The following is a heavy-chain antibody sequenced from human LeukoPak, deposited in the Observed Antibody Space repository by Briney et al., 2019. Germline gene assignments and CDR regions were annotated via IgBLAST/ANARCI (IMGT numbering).Heavy chain of an antibody. D-gene: IGHD2-15*01. J-gene: IGHJ3*02. CDR2: INEDGGKT. Sequence: GGSLRLSCTASGFTFSSYPMHWVRQAPGKGLEWVSLINEDGGKTFYADSVRGRFTISRDNSKNSLYLQMNSLRTEDTALYYCAKEIDTLGTNAFDIWGQGTIVTVSS. CDR3: AKEIDTLGTNAFDI. V-gene: IGHV3-43*02. CDR1: GFTFSSYP.